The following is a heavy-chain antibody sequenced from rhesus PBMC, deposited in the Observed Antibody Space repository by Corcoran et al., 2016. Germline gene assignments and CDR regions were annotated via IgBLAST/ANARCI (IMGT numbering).Heavy chain of an antibody. Sequence: EVQLVQSGAEVKKPGASVKISCKASGYTFTDYYLHWVRQAPGKGLEWMGRVEPEDGEADYAQEIQDRVTITRDTSTDSAYMELSSLRSEDTAVYYCATTPIAAAPFDYWGQGVLVTVSS. CDR3: ATTPIAAAPFDY. V-gene: IGHV1-111*01. CDR2: VEPEDGEA. D-gene: IGHD6-25*01. CDR1: GYTFTDYY. J-gene: IGHJ4*01.